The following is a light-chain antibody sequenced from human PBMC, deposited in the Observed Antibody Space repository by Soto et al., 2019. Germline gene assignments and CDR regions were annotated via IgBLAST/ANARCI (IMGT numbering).Light chain of an antibody. V-gene: IGLV2-14*01. CDR3: SSYTSSTPLGYV. CDR1: SSDVGGYNF. J-gene: IGLJ1*01. Sequence: QSVLTQPASVSGSPGQSITISCTGTSSDVGGYNFVSWYQQHPGKAPKLMIYEVSNRPSGVSNRFSVSKSGNTASLTISGLQAEDEADYYCSSYTSSTPLGYVFGTGTKLTVL. CDR2: EVS.